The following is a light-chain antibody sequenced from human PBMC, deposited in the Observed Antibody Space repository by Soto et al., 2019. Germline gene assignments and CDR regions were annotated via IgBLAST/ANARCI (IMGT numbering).Light chain of an antibody. V-gene: IGKV3-11*01. Sequence: EIVLTQSPATLSLSPGERATLSCRASKSVSSCLAWYQQKPGQAPRLLIYDASNRATGIPARFSGSGSGTDFTLTISSLEPEDFAIYYCQQSSNWHPVTFGGGTKVEI. CDR3: QQSSNWHPVT. CDR2: DAS. J-gene: IGKJ4*01. CDR1: KSVSSC.